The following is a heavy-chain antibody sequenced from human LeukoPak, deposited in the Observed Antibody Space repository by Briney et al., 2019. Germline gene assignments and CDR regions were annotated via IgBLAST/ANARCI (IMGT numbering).Heavy chain of an antibody. CDR2: ISGSGTVT. Sequence: GGSLRLSCAAPGFTFSSYEMNWVRQAPGKGLEWISYISGSGTVTHYADSVEGRFTISRDNTKNSLYLQMNSLRAEDTAVYYCAELGITMIGGVWGKGTTVTISS. J-gene: IGHJ6*04. CDR1: GFTFSSYE. V-gene: IGHV3-48*03. D-gene: IGHD3-10*02. CDR3: AELGITMIGGV.